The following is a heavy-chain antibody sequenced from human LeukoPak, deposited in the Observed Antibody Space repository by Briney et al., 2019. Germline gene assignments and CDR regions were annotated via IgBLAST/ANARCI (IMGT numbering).Heavy chain of an antibody. Sequence: SVKVSCKASEGTFSSYAISWVRQAPGQGLEWMGRIIPIFGTANYAQKFQSRVTITTDESTSTAYMELSSLRSEDTAVYYCAREDTDGGWFDPWGQGTLVTVSS. V-gene: IGHV1-69*05. CDR2: IIPIFGTA. CDR1: EGTFSSYA. D-gene: IGHD3-16*01. J-gene: IGHJ5*02. CDR3: AREDTDGGWFDP.